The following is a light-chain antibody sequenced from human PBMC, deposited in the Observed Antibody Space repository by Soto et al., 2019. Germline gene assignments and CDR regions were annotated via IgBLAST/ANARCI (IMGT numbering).Light chain of an antibody. CDR3: SAYGGSDNLV. CDR1: SSDVGGYNY. J-gene: IGLJ3*02. V-gene: IGLV2-8*01. Sequence: QSALTQPPSASGSPGQSVTISCTGTSSDVGGYNYVSWYQQHPGKAPKLIIYEVVKRPSGVPDRISGSKSGDTASLTVSGGQAEDEADYYSSAYGGSDNLVFGGGTKVTVL. CDR2: EVV.